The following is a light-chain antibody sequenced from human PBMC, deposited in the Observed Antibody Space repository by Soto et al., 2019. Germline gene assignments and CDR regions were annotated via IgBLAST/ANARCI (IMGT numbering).Light chain of an antibody. V-gene: IGKV3-11*01. CDR2: DAS. CDR3: RQRSKWPLT. J-gene: IGKJ4*01. CDR1: QSVNNY. Sequence: EIVLTQSPATLPLSPGERATLSCRASQSVNNYLAWYQQKPGQAPRLLIYDASSRATDIPARFSGSGSGTDFTLTISSLEPEDFATYYCRQRSKWPLTFGGGTKVEIK.